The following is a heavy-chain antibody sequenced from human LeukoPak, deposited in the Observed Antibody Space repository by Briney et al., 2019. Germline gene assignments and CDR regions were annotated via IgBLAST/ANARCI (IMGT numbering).Heavy chain of an antibody. V-gene: IGHV1-69*13. CDR3: AAGDRKYGGNSGSDY. Sequence: SVKVSCKASGGTFSSYAISWVRQAPGQGLEWMGGIIPIFGTANYAQKFQGRVTITADESTSTAYMELSSLRSEDTAVYYCAAGDRKYGGNSGSDYWGQGTLVTVSS. CDR1: GGTFSSYA. CDR2: IIPIFGTA. D-gene: IGHD4-23*01. J-gene: IGHJ4*02.